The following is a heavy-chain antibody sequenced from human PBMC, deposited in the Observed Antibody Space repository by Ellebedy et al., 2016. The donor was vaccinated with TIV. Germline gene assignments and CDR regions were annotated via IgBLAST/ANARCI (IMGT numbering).Heavy chain of an antibody. J-gene: IGHJ4*02. CDR2: ISSSSSTI. V-gene: IGHV3-48*01. CDR1: GFTFSSYS. CDR3: ARVRSSYGIDY. Sequence: GESLKISCAASGFTFSSYSMNWVRQAPGKGLEWVSYISSSSSTIYYADSVKGRFTISRDNSKNTLFVQMNSLRVEDTAVYYCARVRSSYGIDYWGQGTLVTVSS. D-gene: IGHD3-10*01.